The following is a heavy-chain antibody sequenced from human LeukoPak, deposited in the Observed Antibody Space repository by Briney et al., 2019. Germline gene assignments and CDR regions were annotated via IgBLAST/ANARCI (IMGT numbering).Heavy chain of an antibody. CDR1: GFSFSSYE. Sequence: GGSLRLSCAASGFSFSSYEMNWVRQAPGKGLEWVSYISSSGSTRYYADSVKGRFTMSRDNAKNSLYLQMNSLRAEDTAMYYCARLSAMLRGPEPIYYFDYWGQGTLVTVSS. J-gene: IGHJ4*01. D-gene: IGHD3-10*01. V-gene: IGHV3-48*03. CDR3: ARLSAMLRGPEPIYYFDY. CDR2: ISSSGSTR.